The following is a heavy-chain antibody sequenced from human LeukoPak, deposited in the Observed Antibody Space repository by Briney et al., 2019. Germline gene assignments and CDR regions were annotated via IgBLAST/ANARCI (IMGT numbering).Heavy chain of an antibody. J-gene: IGHJ6*02. Sequence: SVKVSCKASGGTFISYAISWVRQAPGQGLEWMGGIIPIFGTANYAQKFQGRVTITADESTSTAYMELSSLRSEDTAVYYCARGTLDYGDYIYRGYYYGMDVWGQGTTVTVSS. CDR3: ARGTLDYGDYIYRGYYYGMDV. D-gene: IGHD4-17*01. CDR1: GGTFISYA. V-gene: IGHV1-69*13. CDR2: IIPIFGTA.